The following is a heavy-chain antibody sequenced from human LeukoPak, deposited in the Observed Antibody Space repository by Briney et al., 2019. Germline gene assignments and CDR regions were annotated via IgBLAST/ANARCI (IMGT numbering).Heavy chain of an antibody. CDR2: INPNSGGT. V-gene: IGHV1-2*06. J-gene: IGHJ6*03. D-gene: IGHD1-7*01. Sequence: ASVKVSCKASGYTFTGYYMHWVRQAPGQGLEWMGRINPNSGGTNYAQKFQGRVTMTRDTSISTAYMERSRLRSDDTAVYYCARPPTGTTGEAYYYYYMDVWGKGTTVTVSS. CDR1: GYTFTGYY. CDR3: ARPPTGTTGEAYYYYYMDV.